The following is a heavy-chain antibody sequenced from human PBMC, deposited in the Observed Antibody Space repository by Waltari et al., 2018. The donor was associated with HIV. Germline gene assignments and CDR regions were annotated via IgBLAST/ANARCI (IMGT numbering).Heavy chain of an antibody. J-gene: IGHJ4*02. CDR2: SHASGRT. Sequence: QVQLQESGPGLVKPSQNLSLTCTVSVGSISGGGYYWSWVRQPAGKGLEWIGRSHASGRTNYNPSLRSRVTISVDASKNQFSLKLTSVTAADTAVYFCARGPTAMVTFDSWGQGTLVTVSS. CDR1: VGSISGGGYY. V-gene: IGHV4-61*02. D-gene: IGHD5-18*01. CDR3: ARGPTAMVTFDS.